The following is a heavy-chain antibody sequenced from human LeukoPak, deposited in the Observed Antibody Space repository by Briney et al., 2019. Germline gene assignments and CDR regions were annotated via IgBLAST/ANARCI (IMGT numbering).Heavy chain of an antibody. Sequence: PGGSLRLSCAGSGFTVSRSDMSWVRQVPEKGLEWVSVLYSDGSTFYADSVKGRFTISRDNSKNTLHLQMNNLKAEDTAVYYCARASYDSNGFTANHDSWGQGTLVAVSS. CDR3: ARASYDSNGFTANHDS. V-gene: IGHV3-53*01. D-gene: IGHD3-22*01. CDR2: LYSDGST. CDR1: GFTVSRSD. J-gene: IGHJ4*02.